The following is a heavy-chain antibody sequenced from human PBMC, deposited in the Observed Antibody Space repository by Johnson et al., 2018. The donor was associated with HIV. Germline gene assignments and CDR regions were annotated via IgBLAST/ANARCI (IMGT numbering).Heavy chain of an antibody. V-gene: IGHV3-7*01. J-gene: IGHJ3*01. Sequence: VQLVESGGGLVQPGGSLRLSCAASGFTFSSYWMSWVRQAPGKGLEWVTNIKLDGSEKYYVDSVRGRFTISRDNAKNSLYLQMNSLRAEDTAVYYCARDGVYNLWSGWPPGAFDFWGQGTMVTVSS. CDR3: ARDGVYNLWSGWPPGAFDF. CDR1: GFTFSSYW. D-gene: IGHD3-3*01. CDR2: IKLDGSEK.